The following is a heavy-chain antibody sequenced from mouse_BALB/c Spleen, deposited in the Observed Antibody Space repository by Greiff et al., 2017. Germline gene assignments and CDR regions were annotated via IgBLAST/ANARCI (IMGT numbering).Heavy chain of an antibody. CDR1: GFTFSDYY. CDR3: ARGGTTVLDY. Sequence: EVKLMESGGGLVKPGGSLKLSCAASGFTFSDYYMYWVRQTPEKRLEWVATISDGGSYTYYPDSVKGRFTISRDNAKNNLYLQMSSLKAEDTAMYDCARGGTTVLDYWGQGTTLTVSA. CDR2: ISDGGSYT. V-gene: IGHV5-4*02. J-gene: IGHJ2*01. D-gene: IGHD1-1*01.